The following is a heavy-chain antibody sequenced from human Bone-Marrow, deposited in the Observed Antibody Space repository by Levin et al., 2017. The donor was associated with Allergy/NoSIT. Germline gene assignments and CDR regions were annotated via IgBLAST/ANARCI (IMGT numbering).Heavy chain of an antibody. CDR3: ARGLGYCSGGSCYVDY. Sequence: GGSLRLSCAASGFTFSSYAMHWVRQAPGKGLEWVAVISYDGSNKYYADSVKGRFTISRDNSKNTLYLQMNSLRAEDTAVYYCARGLGYCSGGSCYVDYWGQGTLVTVSS. CDR2: ISYDGSNK. D-gene: IGHD2-15*01. J-gene: IGHJ4*02. CDR1: GFTFSSYA. V-gene: IGHV3-30-3*01.